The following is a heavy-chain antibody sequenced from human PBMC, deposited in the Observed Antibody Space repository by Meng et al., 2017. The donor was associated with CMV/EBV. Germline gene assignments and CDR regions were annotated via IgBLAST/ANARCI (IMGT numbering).Heavy chain of an antibody. Sequence: GESLKISCAASGFTFSSYSMNWVRQAPGKGLEWVSSISSSSYIYYADSVKGRFTISRDNAKNSLYLQMNSLRAEDTAVYYCARAIGVVIKIERLSLYYFDYWGQGTRVTVSS. J-gene: IGHJ4*02. D-gene: IGHD3-3*01. V-gene: IGHV3-21*01. CDR1: GFTFSSYS. CDR2: ISSSSYI. CDR3: ARAIGVVIKIERLSLYYFDY.